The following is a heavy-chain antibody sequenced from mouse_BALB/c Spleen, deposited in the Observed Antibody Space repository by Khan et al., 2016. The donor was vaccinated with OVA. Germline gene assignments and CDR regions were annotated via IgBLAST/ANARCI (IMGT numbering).Heavy chain of an antibody. V-gene: IGHV3-1*02. J-gene: IGHJ4*01. CDR2: IHYSGST. CDR1: GYSITSDYS. D-gene: IGHD2-3*01. CDR3: SRFDGYYDAMDY. Sequence: EVQLQESGPDLVKPSQSLSLTCTVTGYSITSDYSWHWIRQFPGNKLEWMGYIHYSGSTTYNPSLKSRISITRDTSKNQFFLQLNSVTTEDTATYYCSRFDGYYDAMDYWGQGTSVTVSS.